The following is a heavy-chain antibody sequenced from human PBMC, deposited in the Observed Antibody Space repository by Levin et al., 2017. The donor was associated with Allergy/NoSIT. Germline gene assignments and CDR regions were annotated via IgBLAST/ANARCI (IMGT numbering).Heavy chain of an antibody. CDR3: ARVRPYCSGGRCDSGSFDN. V-gene: IGHV3-30*04. Sequence: LSLTCAASGFIFNGYALHWVRQAPGKGLEWVAVISYDGRNKYYADSVKGRLTISRDNSKNTLYLQMSPLRPEDTAVYYCARVRPYCSGGRCDSGSFDNWGQGTLVTVSS. CDR1: GFIFNGYA. CDR2: ISYDGRNK. J-gene: IGHJ4*02. D-gene: IGHD2-15*01.